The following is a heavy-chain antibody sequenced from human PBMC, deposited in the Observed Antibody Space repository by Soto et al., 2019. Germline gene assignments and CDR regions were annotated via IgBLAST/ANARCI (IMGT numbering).Heavy chain of an antibody. CDR3: ARAGGPFDY. J-gene: IGHJ4*02. D-gene: IGHD3-16*01. V-gene: IGHV3-33*01. CDR2: IWYDGSNK. Sequence: QVQLVESGGGVVQPGRSLRLSCAASGFIFSTYGMHWVRQTPVKGLEWVAVIWYDGSNKYYADSVKGRFTISRDNSKNMLYLQMNSLRAEDTAMYYCARAGGPFDYWGQGTLVTVSS. CDR1: GFIFSTYG.